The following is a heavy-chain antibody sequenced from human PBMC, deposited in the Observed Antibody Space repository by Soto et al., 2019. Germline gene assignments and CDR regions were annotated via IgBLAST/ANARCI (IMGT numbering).Heavy chain of an antibody. J-gene: IGHJ4*02. Sequence: ESGGGLVKPGGSLRLSCAASGFTFSNAWMSWVRQAPGKGLEWVGRIKSKTDGGTTDYAAPVKGRFTISRDDSKNTLYLQMNSLKTEDTAVYYCTTAARYSYGTFDYWGQGTLVTVSS. V-gene: IGHV3-15*01. CDR2: IKSKTDGGTT. CDR3: TTAARYSYGTFDY. CDR1: GFTFSNAW. D-gene: IGHD5-18*01.